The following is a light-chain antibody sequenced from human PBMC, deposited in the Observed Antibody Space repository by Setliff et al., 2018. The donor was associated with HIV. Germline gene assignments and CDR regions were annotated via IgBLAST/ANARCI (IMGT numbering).Light chain of an antibody. CDR2: EVT. CDR3: FSYTSSFLMV. V-gene: IGLV2-14*01. J-gene: IGLJ2*01. CDR1: SSDVGDSDY. Sequence: QSVLTQPASVSGSPGQSITLSCTGTSSDVGDSDYVSWYQQHPGKAPKLMIYEVTNRPSGISDRFSGSKSGNTASLTISGLQTEDEADYYCFSYTSSFLMVFGGGT.